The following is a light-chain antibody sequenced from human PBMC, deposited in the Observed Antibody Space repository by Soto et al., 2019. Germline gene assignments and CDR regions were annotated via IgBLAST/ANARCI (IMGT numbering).Light chain of an antibody. CDR3: SSYASSSTS. CDR2: EVS. Sequence: QSALTQPASVSGSPRQSITISCTGTSSDVGGYNYVSWYQQHPGKAPKLMIYEVSNRPSGVSHRFSGSKSGNTASLTISGLQAEDEADYYCSSYASSSTSFGTGTKLTVL. CDR1: SSDVGGYNY. J-gene: IGLJ1*01. V-gene: IGLV2-14*03.